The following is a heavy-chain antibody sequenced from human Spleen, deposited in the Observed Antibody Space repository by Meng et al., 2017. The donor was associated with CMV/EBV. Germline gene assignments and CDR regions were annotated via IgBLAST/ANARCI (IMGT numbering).Heavy chain of an antibody. CDR2: IYYSGST. CDR3: ARIPPLDY. J-gene: IGHJ4*02. V-gene: IGHV4-39*01. Sequence: SETLSLTCTVSGGSISSSSYYWGWIRQPPGKGLEWIGSIYYSGSTYYNPSLKSRVTISVDTSKNQFSLKLSSVTAADTAVYYCARIPPLDYWGQGTLVTVSS. CDR1: GGSISSSSYY. D-gene: IGHD2-2*02.